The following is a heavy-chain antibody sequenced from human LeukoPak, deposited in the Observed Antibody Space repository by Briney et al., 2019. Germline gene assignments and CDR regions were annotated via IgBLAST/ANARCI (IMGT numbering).Heavy chain of an antibody. D-gene: IGHD6-6*01. Sequence: GGSLRLSCAASGFSFSSYGMHWVRQAPGKGLEWVAFIRNDGSNKYHADSVKGRFTISRDNTKNTLYLQMNSLRAEDTAVYCCAKPGGASSIAYWGQGTLVTVSS. CDR3: AKPGGASSIAY. CDR1: GFSFSSYG. J-gene: IGHJ4*02. CDR2: IRNDGSNK. V-gene: IGHV3-30*02.